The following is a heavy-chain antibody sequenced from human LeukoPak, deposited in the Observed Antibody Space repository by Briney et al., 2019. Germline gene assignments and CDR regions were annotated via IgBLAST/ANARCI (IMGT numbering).Heavy chain of an antibody. V-gene: IGHV1-69*05. CDR3: ARYYPPRYYFDY. J-gene: IGHJ4*02. D-gene: IGHD3-10*01. Sequence: ASVTVSCKASGGTFSSYAISWVRQAPGQGLEWMGGIIPIFGTASYAQKFQGRVTITTDESTSTAYMELSSLRSEDTAVYYCARYYPPRYYFDYWGQGTLVTVSS. CDR2: IIPIFGTA. CDR1: GGTFSSYA.